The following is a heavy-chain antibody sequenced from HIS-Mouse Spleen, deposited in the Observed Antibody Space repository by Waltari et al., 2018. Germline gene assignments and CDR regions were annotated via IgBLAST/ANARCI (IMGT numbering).Heavy chain of an antibody. CDR1: GGTFSSYA. CDR2: IIPILGIA. CDR3: ARDQMETGDPDY. D-gene: IGHD7-27*01. J-gene: IGHJ4*02. V-gene: IGHV1-69*04. Sequence: QVQLVQSGAEVKKPGSSVKVSGNASGGTFSSYAISWVRQAPGQGLGWMGRIIPILGIANYAQKFQGRVTITADKSTSTAYMELSSLRSEDTAVYYCARDQMETGDPDYWGQGTLVTVSS.